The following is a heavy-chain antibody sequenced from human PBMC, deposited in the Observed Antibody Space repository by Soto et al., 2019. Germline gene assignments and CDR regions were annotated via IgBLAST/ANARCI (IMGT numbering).Heavy chain of an antibody. J-gene: IGHJ4*02. CDR2: INPNSGVT. D-gene: IGHD6-19*01. Sequence: SVKVSCKASGGTFTDYYVHWVRQAPGQGLEWMGWINPNSGVTNYAQKFQGWVTLTRDASVATAYMELNSLKSDDTAVFFCARGVSGWSPFDLWGQGTLVTVSS. V-gene: IGHV1-2*04. CDR1: GGTFTDYY. CDR3: ARGVSGWSPFDL.